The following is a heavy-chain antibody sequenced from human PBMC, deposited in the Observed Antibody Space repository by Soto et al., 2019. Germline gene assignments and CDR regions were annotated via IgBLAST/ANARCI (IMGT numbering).Heavy chain of an antibody. V-gene: IGHV3-30*18. CDR2: ISYDGSNK. CDR3: AKAMVVVTAISGGGGFDK. D-gene: IGHD2-21*02. Sequence: QVQLVESGGGVVQPGRSLRLSCAASGFTFSSYGMHWDRQAPGKGLEWVAVISYDGSNKYCADSVKGRFTISRDNSKNTLYLQMNSLRAEDTAVYYCAKAMVVVTAISGGGGFDKWGQGTVVTVSS. CDR1: GFTFSSYG. J-gene: IGHJ3*02.